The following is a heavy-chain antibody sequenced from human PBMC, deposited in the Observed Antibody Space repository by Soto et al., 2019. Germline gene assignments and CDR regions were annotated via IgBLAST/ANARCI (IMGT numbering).Heavy chain of an antibody. CDR2: VSVYNDDT. J-gene: IGHJ4*02. V-gene: IGHV1-18*01. CDR1: GYTFSSFG. CDR3: ARTCRSGGSCYHEY. D-gene: IGHD2-15*01. Sequence: GASVKVSCKASGYTFSSFGINWVRQAPGQGLEWVGWVSVYNDDTKYAQNFQGRVSLTTDTSTSTTYMEVGSLRSDDTAVYYCARTCRSGGSCYHEYWGEGTLVTVS.